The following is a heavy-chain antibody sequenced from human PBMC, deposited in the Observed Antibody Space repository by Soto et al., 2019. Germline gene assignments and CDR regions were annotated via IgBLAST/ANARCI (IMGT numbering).Heavy chain of an antibody. CDR3: ARQDIVVVPAARGGWFDP. CDR1: GGSISSSSYY. J-gene: IGHJ5*02. D-gene: IGHD2-2*01. V-gene: IGHV4-39*01. CDR2: IYYSGST. Sequence: SETLSLTCTVSGGSISSSSYYWGWIRQPPGKGLEWIGSIYYSGSTYYNPSLKSRVTISVDTSKNQFSLKLSSVTAADTAVYYCARQDIVVVPAARGGWFDPWGQGTLVTVSS.